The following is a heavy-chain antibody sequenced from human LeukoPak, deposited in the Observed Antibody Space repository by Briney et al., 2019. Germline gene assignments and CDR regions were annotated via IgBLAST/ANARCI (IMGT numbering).Heavy chain of an antibody. Sequence: SVKVSCKASGGTFSSYVISWVRQAPGQGLEWMGGIIPILDIANYAQKFQGRVTITADIFTSTAYMELSSLRSEDTAVYYCARDDRYWFDPWGQGTLVTVSS. J-gene: IGHJ5*02. CDR2: IIPILDIA. V-gene: IGHV1-69*04. CDR3: ARDDRYWFDP. CDR1: GGTFSSYV.